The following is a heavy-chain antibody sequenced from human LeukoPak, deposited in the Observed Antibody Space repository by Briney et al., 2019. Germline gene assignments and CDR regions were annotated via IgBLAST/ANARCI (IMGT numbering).Heavy chain of an antibody. Sequence: GGSLRLSCAASGFTFSSYGMHWVRQAPGKGLEWVAVIWYDGSNKYYADSVKGRFTISRDNSKDTLYLQMNSLRAEDTAVYYCARGYYYMDVWGKGTTVTVSS. CDR3: ARGYYYMDV. CDR1: GFTFSSYG. J-gene: IGHJ6*03. CDR2: IWYDGSNK. V-gene: IGHV3-33*01.